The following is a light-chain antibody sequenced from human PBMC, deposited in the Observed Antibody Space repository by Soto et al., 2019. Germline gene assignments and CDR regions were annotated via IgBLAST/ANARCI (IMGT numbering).Light chain of an antibody. CDR1: SFNIGAAYD. V-gene: IGLV1-40*01. CDR3: QSYDSSLSVWV. Sequence: QSVLTQPPSVSGAPGQRVTISCTGSSFNIGAAYDVHWYQRLPGTAPKLLIYGNTNRPSGVPDRFSGSKSGTSASLAITGLQAEDEADYYCQSYDSSLSVWVFGGGTKVTVL. J-gene: IGLJ3*02. CDR2: GNT.